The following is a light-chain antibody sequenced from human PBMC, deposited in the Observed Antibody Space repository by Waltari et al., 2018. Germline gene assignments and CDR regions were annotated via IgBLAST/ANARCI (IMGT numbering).Light chain of an antibody. CDR1: GSNIRSNR. Sequence: QSVLTQPPSASGTPGQRVNISCSGSGSNIRSNRVNWFQQVPGTAPKLLIYSNNQWPSGVPDRFSGSKSGTSASLAISGLQSEDEADYYCAAWDDSLNGYVFGTGTKVTVL. V-gene: IGLV1-44*01. CDR2: SNN. J-gene: IGLJ1*01. CDR3: AAWDDSLNGYV.